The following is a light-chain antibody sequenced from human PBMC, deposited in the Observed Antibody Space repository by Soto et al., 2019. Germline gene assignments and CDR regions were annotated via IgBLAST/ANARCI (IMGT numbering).Light chain of an antibody. J-gene: IGKJ3*01. CDR3: QQRGNWRGT. CDR2: DAS. Sequence: EIVLTQSPATLSLSPGERATLSCRASQSVSSYLAWYQQKPGQAPRLLIYDASNRATGIPARFSGSGSGTDFTLTISSLEPEDFAVYYCQQRGNWRGTFGPGTKVDIK. V-gene: IGKV3-11*01. CDR1: QSVSSY.